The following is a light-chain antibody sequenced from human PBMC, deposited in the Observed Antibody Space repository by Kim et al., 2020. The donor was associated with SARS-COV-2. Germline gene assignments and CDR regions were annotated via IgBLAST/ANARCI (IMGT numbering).Light chain of an antibody. J-gene: IGKJ4*01. Sequence: DIQMTQSPSSLSASVGDRVTITCQASQDISNYLNWYQQKPGKAPKLLIYDASNLETGVPSRFSGSGPGTDFTFTISSLQPEDIATYYCQQYDNLPPLTFGGGTKVDIK. V-gene: IGKV1-33*01. CDR3: QQYDNLPPLT. CDR2: DAS. CDR1: QDISNY.